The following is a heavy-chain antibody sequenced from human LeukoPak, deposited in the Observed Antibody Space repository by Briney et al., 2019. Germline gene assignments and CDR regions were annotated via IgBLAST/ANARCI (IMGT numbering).Heavy chain of an antibody. J-gene: IGHJ4*02. CDR3: ARSVEDLHPLDY. CDR2: ITPSGGIT. Sequence: ASVKVSCKASGYXFTNYYVHWVRQAPGQGLEWMGIITPSGGITSYAQKFQGRVTMTRDTSTSTVYMELSSLRSEDTAVYYCARSVEDLHPLDYWGQGTLVTVSS. V-gene: IGHV1-46*01. D-gene: IGHD3-10*01. CDR1: GYXFTNYY.